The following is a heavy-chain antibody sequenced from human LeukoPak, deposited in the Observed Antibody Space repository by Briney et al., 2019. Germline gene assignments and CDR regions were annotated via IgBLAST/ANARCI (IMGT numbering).Heavy chain of an antibody. CDR3: ARHPRRGGYSYARYYFDY. V-gene: IGHV4-34*01. Sequence: SETLSLTCTVSGGSISSYYWSWIRQPPGKGLEWIGEINHSGSTNYNPSLKSRVTISVDTSKNQFSLKLSSVTAADTAVYYCARHPRRGGYSYARYYFDYWGQGTLVTVSS. CDR1: GGSISSYY. D-gene: IGHD5-18*01. CDR2: INHSGST. J-gene: IGHJ4*02.